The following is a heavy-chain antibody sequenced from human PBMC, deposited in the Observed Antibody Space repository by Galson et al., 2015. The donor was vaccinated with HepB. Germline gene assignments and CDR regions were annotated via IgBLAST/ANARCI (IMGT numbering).Heavy chain of an antibody. CDR2: TYYRSKWNT. CDR1: GDSVSSTNAA. V-gene: IGHV6-1*01. J-gene: IGHJ4*02. Sequence: CAISGDSVSSTNAAWNWLRQSPSRGLEWLGRTYYRSKWNTDYAVSVQGRLIIDPDPSKNQFSLHLNSVTPEDSAVYYCARDGHTATYYLDYWGQGTLVTVSS. CDR3: ARDGHTATYYLDY. D-gene: IGHD2-2*02.